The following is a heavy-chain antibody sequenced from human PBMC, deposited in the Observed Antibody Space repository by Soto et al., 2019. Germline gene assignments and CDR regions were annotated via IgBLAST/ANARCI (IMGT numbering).Heavy chain of an antibody. CDR2: ISGSGGST. D-gene: IGHD5-18*01. CDR3: PKTIQLCPTGPSFDY. CDR1: GFTFSSYA. Sequence: GGSLRLSCAASGFTFSSYAMSWVRQAPGKGLEWVSAISGSGGSTYYADSVKGRFSISRDNSKNTLYRQMSSLRAEDTAVYYCPKTIQLCPTGPSFDYWGQRTMVTVYS. J-gene: IGHJ4*02. V-gene: IGHV3-23*01.